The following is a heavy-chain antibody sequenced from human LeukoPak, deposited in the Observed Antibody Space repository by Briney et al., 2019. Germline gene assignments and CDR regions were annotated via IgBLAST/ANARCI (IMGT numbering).Heavy chain of an antibody. CDR2: MNPNSGNT. CDR3: ARGLRGNRNTHLRY. V-gene: IGHV1-8*01. J-gene: IGHJ4*02. CDR1: GYTFTCYD. D-gene: IGHD2-2*02. Sequence: RASVKVSCKASGYTFTCYDINWVRQATGRGLEWMGWMNPNSGNTGYAQKFQGRVTMTRNTSISTAYMELSSLRSEDTAVYYCARGLRGNRNTHLRYWGQGTLVTVSS.